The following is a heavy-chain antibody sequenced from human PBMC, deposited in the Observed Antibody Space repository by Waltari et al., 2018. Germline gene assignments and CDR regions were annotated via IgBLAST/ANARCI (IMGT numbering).Heavy chain of an antibody. Sequence: QVQLQESGPGLVKPSETLSLTSTVPGGSSSSSSWTWIRPPPGKGLEWIGYIYYSGSTNYNPSLKCRVTISVDTSKNQFSLKLSSVTAADTAVYYCARVTKGATADYYYYMDVWGKGTTVTVSS. J-gene: IGHJ6*03. D-gene: IGHD5-12*01. CDR1: GGSSSSSS. V-gene: IGHV4-59*01. CDR2: IYYSGST. CDR3: ARVTKGATADYYYYMDV.